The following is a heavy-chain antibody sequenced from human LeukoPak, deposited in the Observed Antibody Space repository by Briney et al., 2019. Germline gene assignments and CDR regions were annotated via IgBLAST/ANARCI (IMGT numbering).Heavy chain of an antibody. D-gene: IGHD3-16*01. CDR3: ARGVGLTQGGAFDF. V-gene: IGHV4-4*07. CDR2: IYTSGRT. CDR1: GGSISYYY. J-gene: IGHJ4*02. Sequence: SETLSLTCTVSGGSISYYYWNWIRQPAGKGLEWIGRIYTSGRTYYNPSLKSRVSMSVDTSKNQFSLKLSSVTAADTAVYYCARGVGLTQGGAFDFWGQGTLVTVSS.